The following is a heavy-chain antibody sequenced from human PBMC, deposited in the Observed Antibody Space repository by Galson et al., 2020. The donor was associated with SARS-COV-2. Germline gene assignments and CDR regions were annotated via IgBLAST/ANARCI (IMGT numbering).Heavy chain of an antibody. CDR1: GFTVSSNY. CDR3: ARDRRIPPYYYYYMDV. Sequence: GESLKISCAASGFTVSSNYMSWVRQAPGKGLEWVSVIYSGCSTYYADSVKGRFTISRDNSKNTLYLQMNSLRAEDTAVYYCARDRRIPPYYYYYMDVWGKGTTVTVSS. J-gene: IGHJ6*03. CDR2: IYSGCST. D-gene: IGHD2-2*02. V-gene: IGHV3-53*01.